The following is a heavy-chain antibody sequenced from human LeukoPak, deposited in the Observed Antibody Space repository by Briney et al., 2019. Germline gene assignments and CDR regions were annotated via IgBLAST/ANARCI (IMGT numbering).Heavy chain of an antibody. D-gene: IGHD4-23*01. CDR1: GGSISSYY. CDR2: ISYSGST. V-gene: IGHV4-59*01. CDR3: ARRGGNPLGAFDI. J-gene: IGHJ3*02. Sequence: PSETLSLTCTVSGGSISSYYWSWIRQPPGKGLEWIGYISYSGSTNYNPSLKSRVTISVDTSKNQFSLKLTSVTAADTAMYYCARRGGNPLGAFDIWGQGTMVTVSS.